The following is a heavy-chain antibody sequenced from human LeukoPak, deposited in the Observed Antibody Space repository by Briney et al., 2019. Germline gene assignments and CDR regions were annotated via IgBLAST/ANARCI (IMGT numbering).Heavy chain of an antibody. D-gene: IGHD2-2*02. J-gene: IGHJ4*02. CDR2: IIPIFGTA. CDR1: GGTFSSHA. Sequence: ASVKVSCKASGGTFSSHAISWVRQAPGQGLEWMGGIIPIFGTANYAQKFQGRVTITTDESTSTAYMELSSLRSEDTAVYYCARDRGYCSSTSCYTSDYWGQGTLVTVSS. CDR3: ARDRGYCSSTSCYTSDY. V-gene: IGHV1-69*05.